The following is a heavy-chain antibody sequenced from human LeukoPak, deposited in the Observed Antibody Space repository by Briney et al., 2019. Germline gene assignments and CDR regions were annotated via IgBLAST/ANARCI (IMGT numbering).Heavy chain of an antibody. V-gene: IGHV1-69*05. Sequence: ASVKVSCKASGGTSSSYAINWVRQAPGQGLEWMGGIIPIFGTANYAQKFQGRVTITTDESTSTAYMELSSLRSEDTAVYYCARSTEYYFDYWGQGTLVTVSS. CDR3: ARSTEYYFDY. J-gene: IGHJ4*02. CDR2: IIPIFGTA. D-gene: IGHD3-10*01. CDR1: GGTSSSYA.